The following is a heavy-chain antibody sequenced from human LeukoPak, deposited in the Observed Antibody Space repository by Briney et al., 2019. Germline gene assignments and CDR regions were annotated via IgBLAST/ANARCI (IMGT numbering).Heavy chain of an antibody. CDR3: ARDNGIVAPSIPLDY. D-gene: IGHD5-12*01. V-gene: IGHV3-23*01. J-gene: IGHJ4*02. CDR2: ISASGGST. Sequence: GGSLRLSCAASGFTFSDHHMDWVRQAPGKGLEWVSAISASGGSTFYADSVKGRFTISRDNSKNTLYLQMNSLRAEDTAVYYCARDNGIVAPSIPLDYWGQGTLVTVSS. CDR1: GFTFSDHH.